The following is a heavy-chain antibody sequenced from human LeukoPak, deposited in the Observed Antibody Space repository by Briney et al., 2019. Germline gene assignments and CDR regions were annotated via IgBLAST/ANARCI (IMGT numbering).Heavy chain of an antibody. CDR3: ARESVRPYFDY. Sequence: SETLSLTCTVSGGSISTYYWTWIRQPPGKGLEWIGYIYHSGSTNYNPSLKSRVTISVDTSKSQFSLKLSSVTAADTGVYYCARESVRPYFDYWGQGTLVTVSS. D-gene: IGHD2-8*01. J-gene: IGHJ4*02. V-gene: IGHV4-59*12. CDR1: GGSISTYY. CDR2: IYHSGST.